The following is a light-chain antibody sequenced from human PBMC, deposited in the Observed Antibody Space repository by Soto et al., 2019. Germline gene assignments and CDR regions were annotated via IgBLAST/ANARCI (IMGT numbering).Light chain of an antibody. CDR2: GAS. Sequence: QMTQPPSSLSASVGDRVTITCRASQGINNHLAWYQQKPGKVPELLIYGASTLQPGVPSRFSGSGSGTAFTLTISRLQPEDVAIYYCQNYDLALGTFGQGTRLEIK. CDR1: QGINNH. J-gene: IGKJ5*01. CDR3: QNYDLALGT. V-gene: IGKV1-27*01.